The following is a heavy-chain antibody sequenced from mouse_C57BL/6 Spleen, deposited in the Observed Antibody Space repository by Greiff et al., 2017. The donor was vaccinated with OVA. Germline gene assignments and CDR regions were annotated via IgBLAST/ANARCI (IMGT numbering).Heavy chain of an antibody. Sequence: EVNVVESGGGLVQPGGSLSLSCAASGFTFTDYYMSWVRQPPGKALEWLGFIRNKANGYTTEYSASVKGRFTISRDNSQSILYLQMNALRAEDSATYYCAIYTWYYFDYWGQGTTLTVSS. CDR2: IRNKANGYTT. V-gene: IGHV7-3*01. CDR3: AIYTWYYFDY. J-gene: IGHJ2*01. CDR1: GFTFTDYY.